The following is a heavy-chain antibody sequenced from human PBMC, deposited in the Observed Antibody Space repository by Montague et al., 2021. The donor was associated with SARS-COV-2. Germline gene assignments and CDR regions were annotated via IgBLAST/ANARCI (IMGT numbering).Heavy chain of an antibody. CDR1: GGSISSSTYY. J-gene: IGHJ5*02. CDR2: IYYSGST. Sequence: SETLSLTCTVSGGSISSSTYYWGWIRQPPGKGLEWIASIYYSGSTYFNPSLKSRVAISIDTSKNQFSLKLSSVTAADTAVYYCARRPYYYDSSGQFDPWGQGVLVIVSS. D-gene: IGHD3-22*01. CDR3: ARRPYYYDSSGQFDP. V-gene: IGHV4-39*07.